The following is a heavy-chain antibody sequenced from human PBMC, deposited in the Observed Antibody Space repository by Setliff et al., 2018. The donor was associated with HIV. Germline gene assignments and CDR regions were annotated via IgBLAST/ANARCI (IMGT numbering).Heavy chain of an antibody. Sequence: ETLSLTCAVYGGSFSGYYWTWIRQPPGRGLEWIGEIIHSGGTNYNRSLKSRVTISVDTSKNQFSLNPSSVTAADTAVYYCARGGLGVVGAIDYWSQGTLVTVSS. D-gene: IGHD2-15*01. V-gene: IGHV4-34*01. J-gene: IGHJ4*02. CDR1: GGSFSGYY. CDR2: IIHSGGT. CDR3: ARGGLGVVGAIDY.